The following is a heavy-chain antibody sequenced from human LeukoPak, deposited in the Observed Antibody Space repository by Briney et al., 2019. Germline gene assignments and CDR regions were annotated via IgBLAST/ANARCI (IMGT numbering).Heavy chain of an antibody. J-gene: IGHJ6*02. Sequence: GGSLRLSCAASGFSFSSYAMSWVRKAPGKGLEWVSGISGSGGTTYYADSVKGRFTISRDNSKNTLYLRMNSLRADDTAVYYCAKDQVRSSGWYYYYGMDVWGQGTTVTVSS. CDR2: ISGSGGTT. CDR3: AKDQVRSSGWYYYYGMDV. V-gene: IGHV3-23*01. D-gene: IGHD6-19*01. CDR1: GFSFSSYA.